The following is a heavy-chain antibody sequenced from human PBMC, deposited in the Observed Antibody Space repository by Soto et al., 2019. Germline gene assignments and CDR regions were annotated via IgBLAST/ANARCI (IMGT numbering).Heavy chain of an antibody. CDR1: GGTFSTSG. CDR3: AREYSSGCSGY. D-gene: IGHD6-19*01. Sequence: QVHLVQSGAEVKKPGSSVKVSCKASGGTFSTSGISWVRQAPGQGLEWVGRIVPLLGTANYAQRFQGRVTITADESTSTAYMELSSLRSEDTAVYYCAREYSSGCSGYWGQGTLVAVSS. V-gene: IGHV1-69*01. CDR2: IVPLLGTA. J-gene: IGHJ4*02.